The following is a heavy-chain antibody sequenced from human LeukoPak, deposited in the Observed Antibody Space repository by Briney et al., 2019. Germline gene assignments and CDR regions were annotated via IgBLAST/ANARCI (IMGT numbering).Heavy chain of an antibody. CDR2: INNDGSST. CDR3: AENYYDSRGYFGY. CDR1: GFTFSSYW. Sequence: EGSLRLSRAASGFTFSSYWMHWVRQAPGKGLVWVSRINNDGSSTGYADSVKGRFTISRDNAKNTLYLQMNSLRAEDTAVYYCAENYYDSRGYFGYWGRGTLVTVSS. D-gene: IGHD3-22*01. V-gene: IGHV3-74*01. J-gene: IGHJ4*02.